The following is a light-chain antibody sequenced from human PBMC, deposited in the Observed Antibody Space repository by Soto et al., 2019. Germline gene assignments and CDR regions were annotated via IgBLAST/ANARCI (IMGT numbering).Light chain of an antibody. J-gene: IGKJ4*01. CDR2: GAS. V-gene: IGKV3-15*01. CDR3: QHYNELPLT. Sequence: EIVMTHSPATLSVSPGERATLSCRASQSVSTNLAWYQQKPGQGPRLLIFGASTRAIGIPARFSGSGSGTDFTLTISSLQSEDFAVYYCQHYNELPLTFGGGAK. CDR1: QSVSTN.